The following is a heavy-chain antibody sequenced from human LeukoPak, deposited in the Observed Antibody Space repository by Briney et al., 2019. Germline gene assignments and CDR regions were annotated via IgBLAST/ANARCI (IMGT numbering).Heavy chain of an antibody. J-gene: IGHJ6*03. CDR3: AKGDLEVSYGYVNYYYYMDV. CDR1: GFDFDDYA. V-gene: IGHV3-74*01. CDR2: INPDGLST. D-gene: IGHD5-18*01. Sequence: GGSLRLSCAASGFDFDDYAMHWVRQAPGKGLEWVSRINPDGLSTSHADPVKGRFTISRDNSKNTLYLQMNSLRAEDTAVYYCAKGDLEVSYGYVNYYYYMDVWGKGTTVTISS.